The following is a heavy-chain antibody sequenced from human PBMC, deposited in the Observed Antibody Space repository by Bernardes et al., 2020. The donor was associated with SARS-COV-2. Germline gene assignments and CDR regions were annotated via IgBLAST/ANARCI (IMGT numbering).Heavy chain of an antibody. Sequence: ASVKVSCKASGYTFSNYGFNWVRQAPGLGLEWMGWISARTGNTRFAQKFQGRVTMTTDTSTTTGHMELRGLKFVDTAVYYCARGPSSEVGAPVVHWGQGTPVIVSS. J-gene: IGHJ4*02. D-gene: IGHD1-26*01. CDR1: GYTFSNYG. CDR3: ARGPSSEVGAPVVH. CDR2: ISARTGNT. V-gene: IGHV1-18*04.